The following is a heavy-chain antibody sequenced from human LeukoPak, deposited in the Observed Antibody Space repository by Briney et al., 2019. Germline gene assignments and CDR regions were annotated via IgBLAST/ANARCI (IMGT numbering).Heavy chain of an antibody. J-gene: IGHJ4*02. CDR2: ISSSSSTI. CDR3: ARDRGGWFVY. CDR1: GFIFSSYA. Sequence: PGGSLRLSCAASGFIFSSYAMNWVRQAPGKGLEWVSYISSSSSTIYYADSVKGRFTISRDNAKNSLYLQMNSLRAEDTAVYYCARDRGGWFVYWGQGTLVTVSS. D-gene: IGHD3-10*01. V-gene: IGHV3-48*04.